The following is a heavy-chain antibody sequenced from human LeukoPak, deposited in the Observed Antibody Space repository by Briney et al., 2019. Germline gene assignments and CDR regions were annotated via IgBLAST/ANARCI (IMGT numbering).Heavy chain of an antibody. J-gene: IGHJ6*02. CDR1: GFTVDSDY. V-gene: IGHV3-53*01. D-gene: IGHD3-22*01. CDR3: ARAVVITYYDYGMDV. Sequence: PGGSLRLSCAASGFTVDSDYLSWVRQAPGKGLEWVSTIYTGGNTYYAASVKGRFTISRDFSKNTVFLHMNSLRAEDTAVYYCARAVVITYYDYGMDVWGQGTTVTVSS. CDR2: IYTGGNT.